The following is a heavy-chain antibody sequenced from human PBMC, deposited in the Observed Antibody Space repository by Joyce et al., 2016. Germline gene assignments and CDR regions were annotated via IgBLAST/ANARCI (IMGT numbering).Heavy chain of an antibody. V-gene: IGHV3-7*03. CDR2: INEDGSKK. CDR1: GFTFSGYW. J-gene: IGHJ3*02. Sequence: EVQLVESGGGLVQPGGSLRLSCEASGFTFSGYWMTWVRQAPGKGLGWGAHINEDGSKKYYVDSVKGRFTISRDNTKNSLFLQMNSLRAEDTAVYFCAKHVIWGQGTMVTVSS. CDR3: AKHVI.